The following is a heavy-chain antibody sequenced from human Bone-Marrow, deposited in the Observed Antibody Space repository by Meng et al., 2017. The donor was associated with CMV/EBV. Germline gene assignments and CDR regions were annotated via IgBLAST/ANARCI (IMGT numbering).Heavy chain of an antibody. D-gene: IGHD6-13*01. Sequence: VRWVRSGAEVEKPGPSGKVSCKASGGTFSSYAISWVRQAPGQGLEWMGGIIPIFGTANYAQKFQGRVTITADESTSTAYMELSSLRSEDTAVYYCARGGGYSSSWPLGYWGQGTLVTVSS. V-gene: IGHV1-69*12. CDR1: GGTFSSYA. CDR2: IIPIFGTA. CDR3: ARGGGYSSSWPLGY. J-gene: IGHJ4*02.